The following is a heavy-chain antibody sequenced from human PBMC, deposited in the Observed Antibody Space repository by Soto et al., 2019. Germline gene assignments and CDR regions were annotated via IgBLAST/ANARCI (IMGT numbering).Heavy chain of an antibody. Sequence: QVQLVQSGAEVKKPGSSVKVSCKASGGTFSSYTISWVRQAPGQGLEWMGRIITILGIANYAQKFQGRVTITADKSTSTAYMELSSLRSEDTAVYYCARDLYNWNGFDHLGQGTLVTVSS. D-gene: IGHD1-20*01. CDR1: GGTFSSYT. J-gene: IGHJ4*02. V-gene: IGHV1-69*08. CDR3: ARDLYNWNGFDH. CDR2: IITILGIA.